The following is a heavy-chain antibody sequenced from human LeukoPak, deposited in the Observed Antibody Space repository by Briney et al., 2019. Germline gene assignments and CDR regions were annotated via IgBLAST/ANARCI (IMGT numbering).Heavy chain of an antibody. D-gene: IGHD5-24*01. CDR3: ARGTPRWRWLQLTTYYYYVDV. J-gene: IGHJ6*03. V-gene: IGHV4-4*07. CDR2: IYTSGSA. CDR1: GGSISSYY. Sequence: PSETLSLTCTVSGGSISSYYWSWIRQPAGKGLEWIGRIYTSGSANYNPSLKSRVTMSVDTSKNQFSLKLSSVTAADTAVYYCARGTPRWRWLQLTTYYYYVDVWGKGTTVTVSS.